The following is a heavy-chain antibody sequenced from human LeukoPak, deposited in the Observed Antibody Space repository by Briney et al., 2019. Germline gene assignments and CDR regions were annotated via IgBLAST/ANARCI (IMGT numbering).Heavy chain of an antibody. CDR1: GGSISSGDYY. D-gene: IGHD6-19*01. V-gene: IGHV4-30-4*08. J-gene: IGHJ4*02. Sequence: PSQTLPLTCTVSGGSISSGDYYWSWIRQPPGKGLEWIGYIYYSGSTYYNPSLKSRVTISVDTSKNQFSLKLSSVTAADTAVYYCARVGSGWYYFDSWGQGTLVTVSS. CDR3: ARVGSGWYYFDS. CDR2: IYYSGST.